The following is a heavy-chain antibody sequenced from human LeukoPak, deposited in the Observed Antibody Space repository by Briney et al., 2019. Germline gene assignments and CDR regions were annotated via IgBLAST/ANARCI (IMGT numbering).Heavy chain of an antibody. CDR1: GFTVSSNY. V-gene: IGHV3-53*01. J-gene: IGHJ5*02. CDR3: ASLRFDP. CDR2: IYDSGTT. Sequence: PGGSLRLSCATSGFTVSSNYMSWVRQAPGKGLEWVSVIYDSGTTYYADSVKGRFLIFRDTSKNTVDLQMNSLRVEDTAVYYCASLRFDPWGQGTLVTVSS.